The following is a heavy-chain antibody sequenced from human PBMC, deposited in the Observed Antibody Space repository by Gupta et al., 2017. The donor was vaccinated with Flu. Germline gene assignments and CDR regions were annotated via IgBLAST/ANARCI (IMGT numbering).Heavy chain of an antibody. CDR2: ISGSGGST. CDR3: AKSEATGIAAAGLSDY. Sequence: EVQLLESGGGLVQPGGSLRLSCAASGFTFSSYAMSWVRQAPGKGLEWVSAISGSGGSTYYADSVKGRFTISRDNSKNTLYLQMNSLRAEDTAVYYWAKSEATGIAAAGLSDYWGQGTLVTVSS. CDR1: GFTFSSYA. D-gene: IGHD6-13*01. V-gene: IGHV3-23*01. J-gene: IGHJ4*02.